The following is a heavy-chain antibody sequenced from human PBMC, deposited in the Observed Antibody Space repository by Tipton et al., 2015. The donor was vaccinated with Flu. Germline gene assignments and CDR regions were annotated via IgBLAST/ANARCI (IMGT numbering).Heavy chain of an antibody. CDR2: FYHTGDT. CDR1: GDSITGYY. D-gene: IGHD5-24*01. CDR3: ARGLDGNNPY. J-gene: IGHJ4*02. V-gene: IGHV4-59*01. Sequence: TLSLTCSVSGDSITGYYWSWIRQSPGKGLEWIGYFYHTGDTNYNPSLASRVTISVDMSTNQPSLHLRSVTAADTAVYYCARGLDGNNPYWGRGTLVTVSS.